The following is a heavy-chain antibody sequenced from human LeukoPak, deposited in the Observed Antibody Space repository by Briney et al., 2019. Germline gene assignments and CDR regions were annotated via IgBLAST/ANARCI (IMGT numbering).Heavy chain of an antibody. D-gene: IGHD2-15*01. CDR3: ARASVESGGAFDI. V-gene: IGHV4-59*12. CDR2: ISHSGST. Sequence: SETLSLTCTVSGGSMIRYFWNWIRQPPGKGLEWIGYISHSGSTNYNPSLKNRVTISVDTSNNQFSLKLYSVTAADTAVYFCARASVESGGAFDIWGQGTMVTVSS. J-gene: IGHJ3*02. CDR1: GGSMIRYF.